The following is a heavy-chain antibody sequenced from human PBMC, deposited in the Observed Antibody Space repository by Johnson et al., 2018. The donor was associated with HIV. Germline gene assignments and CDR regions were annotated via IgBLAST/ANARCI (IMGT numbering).Heavy chain of an antibody. CDR1: GFTFRNYW. D-gene: IGHD1-1*01. V-gene: IGHV3-7*05. CDR3: ARVALNVGNDAFDI. CDR2: IKQDGGEK. Sequence: EVQLVESGGGLVQPGGSLRLSCAASGFTFRNYWMSWVRQAPGKGLEWVANIKQDGGEKYYVDSVKGRFTISRDNAKTSLYLQMNSLRAEDTALYYCARVALNVGNDAFDIWGQGTMVTVSS. J-gene: IGHJ3*02.